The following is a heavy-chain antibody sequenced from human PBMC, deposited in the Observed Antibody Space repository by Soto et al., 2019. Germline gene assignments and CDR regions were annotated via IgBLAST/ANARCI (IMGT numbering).Heavy chain of an antibody. J-gene: IGHJ5*02. D-gene: IGHD6-6*01. V-gene: IGHV4-30-2*05. CDR3: ARERPDGARLDP. Sequence: PLETMSLTCAVAGGFVIGGGYFWSWIRQPPGKGLEWIGYIYHSGSTYYNPSLKSRVTISVDTSKNQFSLKLSSVTAADTAVYYCARERPDGARLDPWGHGTLVTVSS. CDR2: IYHSGST. CDR1: GGFVIGGGYF.